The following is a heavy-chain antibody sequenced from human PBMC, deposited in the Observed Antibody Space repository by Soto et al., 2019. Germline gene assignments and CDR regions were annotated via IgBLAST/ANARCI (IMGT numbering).Heavy chain of an antibody. V-gene: IGHV4-39*07. CDR1: GCSISSNIYY. J-gene: IGHJ4*02. CDR3: ARARNALTGYYKGGFYYFDF. CDR2: IHYSGST. D-gene: IGHD3-9*01. Sequence: SETLSLTCAVSGCSISSNIYYWGWIRQPPGKGLEWIGNIHYSGSTNYDSSLKSRVTISVDTSKNQFSLTLDSVTAADTAVYYCARARNALTGYYKGGFYYFDFWGAGIVVTVSS.